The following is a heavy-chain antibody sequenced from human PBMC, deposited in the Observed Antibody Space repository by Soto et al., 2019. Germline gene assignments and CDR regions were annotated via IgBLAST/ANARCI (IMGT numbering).Heavy chain of an antibody. V-gene: IGHV3-74*01. D-gene: IGHD3-10*01. CDR3: ARGGVPAALDI. CDR2: INGDGSIT. CDR1: GFTLRQYY. J-gene: IGHJ3*02. Sequence: EVQLVESGGGLVQPGGSLRLSCAVSGFTLRQYYMHWARQAPGKGLVWVSHINGDGSITNYADSVKGRLTISRDNAKNTLYLQMNSLRAEDTAVYYCARGGVPAALDIWGEGTMVPVSS.